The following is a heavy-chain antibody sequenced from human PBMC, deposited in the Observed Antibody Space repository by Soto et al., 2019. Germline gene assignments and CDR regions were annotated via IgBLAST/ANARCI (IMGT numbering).Heavy chain of an antibody. D-gene: IGHD6-13*01. V-gene: IGHV1-18*01. CDR1: GYTFTSYG. J-gene: IGHJ4*02. Sequence: QVQLVQTGAEVKKPGASVKVSCKASGYTFTSYGISWVRQAPGQGLEWMGWISAYNGNTNYAQKLQGRVNMTTDTTTITAYMELRSLRSDDTAVYYCARDTQRRGAADGTSDYWGQGTLVTVSS. CDR3: ARDTQRRGAADGTSDY. CDR2: ISAYNGNT.